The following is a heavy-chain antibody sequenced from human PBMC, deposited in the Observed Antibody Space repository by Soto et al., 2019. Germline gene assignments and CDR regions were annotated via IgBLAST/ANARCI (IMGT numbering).Heavy chain of an antibody. CDR2: ISAYNGNT. Sequence: QVQLVQSGAEVKKPGASVKVSCKASGYTFTSYGISWVRQAPGQGLEWMGWISAYNGNTNYAQKLQGRVTMTTDTATSTAYMELRSLRSDDTAVYYCARSHHCTNGVCFPNWFDPWGQGTLVTVSS. D-gene: IGHD2-8*01. V-gene: IGHV1-18*01. CDR3: ARSHHCTNGVCFPNWFDP. CDR1: GYTFTSYG. J-gene: IGHJ5*02.